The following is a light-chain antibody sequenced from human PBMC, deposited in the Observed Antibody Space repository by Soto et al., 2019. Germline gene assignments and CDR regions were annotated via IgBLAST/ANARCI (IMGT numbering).Light chain of an antibody. V-gene: IGKV3-11*01. CDR1: QSVRSY. CDR3: HQRSDCPST. CDR2: DAA. J-gene: IGKJ4*01. Sequence: EIVLTQSPATLSLSPGDRATLSCRASQSVRSYLAWYHKKPGQAPRLLIYDAANRATGIPARFSGSGSGTDFTLTITSLEPEDFAVYYCHQRSDCPSTFGGGTKVEIK.